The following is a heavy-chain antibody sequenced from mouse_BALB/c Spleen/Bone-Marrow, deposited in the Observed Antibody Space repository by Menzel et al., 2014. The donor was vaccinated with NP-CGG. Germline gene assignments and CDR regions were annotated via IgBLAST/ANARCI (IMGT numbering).Heavy chain of an antibody. CDR3: TRSPITTVVAETMGC. Sequence: LQQSGSELVRPGTSVKLSCKASGYTFTSYWMHWVKQRPGQGLEWIGNIYPFSGSSNYDEKFKSKATLTVDTSSSTAYMQLISLTSEDSAVYYCTRSPITTVVAETMGCRGQGTSVTVSS. J-gene: IGHJ4*01. CDR1: GYTFTSYW. CDR2: IYPFSGSS. V-gene: IGHV1S22*01. D-gene: IGHD1-1*01.